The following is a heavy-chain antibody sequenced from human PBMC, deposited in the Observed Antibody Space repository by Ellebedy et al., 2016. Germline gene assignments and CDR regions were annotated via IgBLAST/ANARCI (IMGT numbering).Heavy chain of an antibody. CDR1: GDSVIRYY. V-gene: IGHV4-59*02. Sequence: SETLSLXXSVSGDSVIRYYWAWIRQPPGKGLEWIGWIYYSGSTNYSPSLKSRVTMSVDTSENQFSLKVTSVTAADTAVYYCARGGIQLDFFDYWGQGILVTVSS. CDR2: IYYSGST. CDR3: ARGGIQLDFFDY. D-gene: IGHD5-18*01. J-gene: IGHJ4*02.